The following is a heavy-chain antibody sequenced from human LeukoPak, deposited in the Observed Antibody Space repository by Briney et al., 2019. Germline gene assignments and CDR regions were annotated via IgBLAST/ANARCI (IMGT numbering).Heavy chain of an antibody. CDR2: INHSGST. V-gene: IGHV4-34*01. CDR3: ARGDSSSWYPTRVRFDP. D-gene: IGHD6-13*01. J-gene: IGHJ5*02. Sequence: SETLSLTCAVYGGSFSGYYWSWIRQPPGKGLEWIGEINHSGSTNYNPSLKSRVTISVDTSKNQFSLKLSSVTAADTAVYYCARGDSSSWYPTRVRFDPWGQGTLVTVSS. CDR1: GGSFSGYY.